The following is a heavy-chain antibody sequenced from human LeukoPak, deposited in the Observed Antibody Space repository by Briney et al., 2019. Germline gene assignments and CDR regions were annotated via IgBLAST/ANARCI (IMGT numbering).Heavy chain of an antibody. D-gene: IGHD2/OR15-2a*01. V-gene: IGHV3-23*01. J-gene: IGHJ4*02. CDR3: AKAVRSMVTGGGYFDS. Sequence: GGSLRLSCAASGFAFSNYAMSWVRQAPGKGLECVSSLSGGGDSRYYADAVMGRFTISRDNSKTTLYLQMTSLRAEDTAVYYCAKAVRSMVTGGGYFDSWGQGTLVTVSS. CDR1: GFAFSNYA. CDR2: LSGGGDSR.